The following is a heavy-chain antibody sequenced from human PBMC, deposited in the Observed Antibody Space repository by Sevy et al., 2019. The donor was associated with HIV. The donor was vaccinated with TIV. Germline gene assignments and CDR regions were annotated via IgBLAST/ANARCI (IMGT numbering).Heavy chain of an antibody. J-gene: IGHJ4*02. V-gene: IGHV3-74*01. Sequence: GGSLRLSCAPSGFTFSTYWMHWVRQVPGKGLGWVSRINSDGIGTTYASSVKGRFTISRDNAKNTLYLQMNSLRVEDTAVYYCARVNIQAAEWGQGALVTVSS. CDR1: GFTFSTYW. D-gene: IGHD6-13*01. CDR2: INSDGIGT. CDR3: ARVNIQAAE.